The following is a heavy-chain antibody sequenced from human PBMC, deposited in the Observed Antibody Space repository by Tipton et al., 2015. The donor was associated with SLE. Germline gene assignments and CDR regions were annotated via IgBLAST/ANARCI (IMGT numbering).Heavy chain of an antibody. Sequence: TLSLTCTVSGGSISSYYWSWIRQPPGKGLEWIGYIYYSGSTNYNPSLKSRVTISVDTSKNQFSLKLSSVTAADTAVYYCARLPLATSAFDILGQGAMVTVSS. CDR2: IYYSGST. V-gene: IGHV4-59*08. J-gene: IGHJ3*02. D-gene: IGHD5-12*01. CDR3: ARLPLATSAFDI. CDR1: GGSISSYY.